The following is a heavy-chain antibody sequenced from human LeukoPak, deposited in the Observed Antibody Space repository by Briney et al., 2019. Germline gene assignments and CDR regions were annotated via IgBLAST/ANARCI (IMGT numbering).Heavy chain of an antibody. CDR3: ARATPEGYSCGYSWFDP. D-gene: IGHD5-18*01. J-gene: IGHJ5*02. V-gene: IGHV1-69*13. CDR2: IIPIFGTA. Sequence: SVKVSCKASGGTFSSYAISWVRQAPGQGLEWMGGIIPIFGTANYAQKFQGRVTITADESTSTAYMELSSLRSVDTAVYYCARATPEGYSCGYSWFDPWGQGTLVTVSS. CDR1: GGTFSSYA.